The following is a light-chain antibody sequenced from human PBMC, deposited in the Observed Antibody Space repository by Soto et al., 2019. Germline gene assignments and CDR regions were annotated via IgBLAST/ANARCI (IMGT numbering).Light chain of an antibody. Sequence: QSVLTQPASVSGSPGQSITISCTGTSSDIGGYNFVSWYQHHPGKAPKLMIYEVNNRPSGVSRRFSGSKSGNTASLTISGLQTEDEADYYCSSFTTSSTLVVFGGGTKLTVL. CDR1: SSDIGGYNF. CDR3: SSFTTSSTLVV. V-gene: IGLV2-14*01. J-gene: IGLJ2*01. CDR2: EVN.